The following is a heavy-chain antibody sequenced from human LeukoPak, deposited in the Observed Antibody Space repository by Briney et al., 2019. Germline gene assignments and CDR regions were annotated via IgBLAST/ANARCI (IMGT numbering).Heavy chain of an antibody. Sequence: GSSVKVSCKASGGTFSSYAISWVRQAPGQGLEWMGGIIPIFGTANYAQKFQGRATITADESTSTAYMELSSLRSEDTAVYYCASPDYYGSGSYSFDYWGQGALVTISS. V-gene: IGHV1-69*01. J-gene: IGHJ4*02. CDR3: ASPDYYGSGSYSFDY. CDR1: GGTFSSYA. CDR2: IIPIFGTA. D-gene: IGHD3-10*01.